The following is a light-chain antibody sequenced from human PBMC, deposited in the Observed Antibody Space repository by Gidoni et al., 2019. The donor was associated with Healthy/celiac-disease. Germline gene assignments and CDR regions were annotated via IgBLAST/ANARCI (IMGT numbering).Light chain of an antibody. J-gene: IGKJ2*02. CDR2: GAS. V-gene: IGKV3-20*01. CDR1: QSVSSSY. CDR3: QQYGSSPCT. Sequence: EIVLTQSPGTLSLSPGERATLSCRASQSVSSSYLAWYQQKPGQAPRLLIYGASRRATGIPDKFSGSGSGADFTLTISRLGPEDFAVYYCQQYGSSPCTFXQXTKLEVK.